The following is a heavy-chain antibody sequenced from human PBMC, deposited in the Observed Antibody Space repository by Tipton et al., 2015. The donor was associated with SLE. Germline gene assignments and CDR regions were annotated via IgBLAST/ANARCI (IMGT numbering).Heavy chain of an antibody. CDR2: IYHSGST. CDR1: AFSISSGFY. D-gene: IGHD4-17*01. J-gene: IGHJ4*02. V-gene: IGHV4-38-2*01. CDR3: AREHENGDVFDQ. Sequence: TLSLTCAVSAFSISSGFYWGWIGQSPGQGLEWIGSIYHSGSTYYNPSLKSRVTISVDTSKNQFSLKLRSVTAADTAVYYCAREHENGDVFDQWGQGTLVTVSS.